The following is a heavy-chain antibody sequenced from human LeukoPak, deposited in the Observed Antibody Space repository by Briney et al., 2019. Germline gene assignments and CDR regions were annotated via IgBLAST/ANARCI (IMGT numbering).Heavy chain of an antibody. CDR1: GYTFARYG. V-gene: IGHV1-18*01. CDR2: ISTYNGNT. CDR3: ARDGTYRGRPDY. J-gene: IGHJ4*02. D-gene: IGHD4-11*01. Sequence: ASVKVSCKASGYTFARYGISWVRQAPGQGLEWMGWISTYNGNTNYAQRLQGRATMTTDASTSTAYMELRSRTSDDTVVYYCARDGTYRGRPDYWGQGTLVTVSS.